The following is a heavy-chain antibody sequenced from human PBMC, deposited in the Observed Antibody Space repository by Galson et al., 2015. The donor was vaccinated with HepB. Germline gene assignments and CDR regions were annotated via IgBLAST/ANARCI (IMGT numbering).Heavy chain of an antibody. CDR2: ISYDGSNK. CDR3: ARGKGVLLWFGELFDY. J-gene: IGHJ4*02. V-gene: IGHV3-30-3*01. CDR1: GFTFSSYA. Sequence: SLRLSCAASGFTFSSYAMHWVRQAPGKGLEWVAVISYDGSNKYYADSVKGRFTISRVNSKNTLYLQMNSLRAEDTAVYYCARGKGVLLWFGELFDYWGQGTLVTVSS. D-gene: IGHD3-10*01.